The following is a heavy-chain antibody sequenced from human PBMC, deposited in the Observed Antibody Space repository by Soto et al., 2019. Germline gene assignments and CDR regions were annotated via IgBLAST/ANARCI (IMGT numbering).Heavy chain of an antibody. V-gene: IGHV3-66*01. CDR2: IYSGGST. Sequence: GGSLRLSCAASGFTFSINYMSWVRQAQGKGLEWVSVIYSGGSTYCADSVKGRFTISRDNSKNTLYLQMNSLRAEDTAVYYCATSPVEQQLANWFDPWGQGTLVTVSS. J-gene: IGHJ5*02. CDR3: ATSPVEQQLANWFDP. CDR1: GFTFSINY. D-gene: IGHD6-13*01.